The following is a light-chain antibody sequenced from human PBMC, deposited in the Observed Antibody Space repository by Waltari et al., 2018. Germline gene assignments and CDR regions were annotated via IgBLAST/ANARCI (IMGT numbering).Light chain of an antibody. Sequence: QSALTQPASVSGSPGQSITISCTGTSSDVGGYHSVSWYQQHPGKAPKLMIYDVSERPSGVSNHFSGSKSGNTASLTISGLQAEDEADYYCSSYTSSNTWVFGGGTKLTVL. V-gene: IGLV2-14*01. CDR1: SSDVGGYHS. J-gene: IGLJ3*02. CDR2: DVS. CDR3: SSYTSSNTWV.